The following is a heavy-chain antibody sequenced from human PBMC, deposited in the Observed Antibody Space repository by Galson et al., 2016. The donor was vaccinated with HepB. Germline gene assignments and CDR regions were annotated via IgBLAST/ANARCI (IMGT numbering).Heavy chain of an antibody. D-gene: IGHD3-10*01. CDR1: GFSFNTHA. V-gene: IGHV3-30-3*01. CDR3: ARDSIPGVDYGSGGTFDY. J-gene: IGHJ4*02. Sequence: SLRLSCAASGFSFNTHAMNWVRQAPGKGLEWVAVISYDGSNTNYAHSVKGRFTISRDNSKNTLYLEMKSLKTEDTAVYFCARDSIPGVDYGSGGTFDYWGQGTLVTVSS. CDR2: ISYDGSNT.